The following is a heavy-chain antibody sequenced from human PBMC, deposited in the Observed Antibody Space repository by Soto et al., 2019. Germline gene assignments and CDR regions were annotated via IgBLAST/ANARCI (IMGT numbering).Heavy chain of an antibody. V-gene: IGHV1-69*13. CDR3: ARGSYSGLDYYYYGMDV. D-gene: IGHD3-10*01. CDR2: IIPIFGTA. Sequence: SVKVSCKASGGTFSSYSISWVRQAPGQGLEWMGGIIPIFGTANYEQKFQGRVTITADESTSTAYMELSSLRSEDTAVYYCARGSYSGLDYYYYGMDVWDQGTTVIVSS. CDR1: GGTFSSYS. J-gene: IGHJ6*02.